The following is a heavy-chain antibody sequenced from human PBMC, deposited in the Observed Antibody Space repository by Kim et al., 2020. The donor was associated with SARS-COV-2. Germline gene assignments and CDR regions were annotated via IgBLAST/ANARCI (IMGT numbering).Heavy chain of an antibody. V-gene: IGHV3-30*02. CDR3: AKRVTMVRGHPTDY. J-gene: IGHJ4*02. Sequence: ANSVNGRFNISRDNSKNSLYLQMNSLRDEDTAVYYCAKRVTMVRGHPTDYWGQGTLVTVSS. D-gene: IGHD3-10*01.